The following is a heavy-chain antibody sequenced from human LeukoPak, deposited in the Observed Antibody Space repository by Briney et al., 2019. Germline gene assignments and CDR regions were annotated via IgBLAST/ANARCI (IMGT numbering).Heavy chain of an antibody. D-gene: IGHD3-9*01. V-gene: IGHV5-51*01. Sequence: GESLKISCKGSGYSFTSYWIGWVRQMPGKGLEWMGIIYPGDSDTRYSPSFQGQVTISADKSISTAYLQWSSLKASDTAMYYCARHEKRYFDWLLSPFDYWGQGTLVTVSS. CDR3: ARHEKRYFDWLLSPFDY. CDR1: GYSFTSYW. CDR2: IYPGDSDT. J-gene: IGHJ4*02.